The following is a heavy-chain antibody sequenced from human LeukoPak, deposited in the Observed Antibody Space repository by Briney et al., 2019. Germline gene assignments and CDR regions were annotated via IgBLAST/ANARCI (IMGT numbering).Heavy chain of an antibody. J-gene: IGHJ4*02. D-gene: IGHD3-9*01. Sequence: GASVKVSCKASGYTFADYYVHWVRLAPGQGPEWMGWINSNSGGTNYAQKFQGRVTMTRDTSISTAYMELSRLRSDDTAVFYCARGMTDFDWLFFFDYWGQGTLVTVSS. V-gene: IGHV1-2*02. CDR1: GYTFADYY. CDR3: ARGMTDFDWLFFFDY. CDR2: INSNSGGT.